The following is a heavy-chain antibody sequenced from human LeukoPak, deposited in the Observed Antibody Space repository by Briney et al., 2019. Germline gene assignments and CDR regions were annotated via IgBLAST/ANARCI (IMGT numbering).Heavy chain of an antibody. CDR1: GFTFSSYA. CDR3: ARDRATMILAFDY. V-gene: IGHV3-30*04. D-gene: IGHD3-22*01. Sequence: QSGGSLRLSYAASGFTFSSYAMHWVRQAPGKGLEWVAVISYDGSNKYYADSVKGRFTISRDNSKNTLYLQMNSLRAEDTAVYYCARDRATMILAFDYWGQGTLVTVSS. J-gene: IGHJ4*02. CDR2: ISYDGSNK.